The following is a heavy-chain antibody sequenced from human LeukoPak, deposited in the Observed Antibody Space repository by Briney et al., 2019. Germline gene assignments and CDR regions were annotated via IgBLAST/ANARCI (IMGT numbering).Heavy chain of an antibody. CDR1: GYTFTTYT. J-gene: IGHJ4*02. CDR3: TRKKVEPDRYFDY. Sequence: GASVKVSCKASGYTFTTYTMNWVRQAPGQGLEWMGWINTNTGNPTYAQGFTGRFVFSLDTSVSTAYLQINSLKAEDTAVYYCTRKKVEPDRYFDYWGQGTLVTVSS. CDR2: INTNTGNP. V-gene: IGHV7-4-1*02. D-gene: IGHD1-14*01.